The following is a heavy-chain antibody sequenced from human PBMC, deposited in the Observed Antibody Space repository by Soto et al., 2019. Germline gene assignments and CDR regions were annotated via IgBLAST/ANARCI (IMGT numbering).Heavy chain of an antibody. V-gene: IGHV3-21*01. Sequence: PGGSLRLSCAASGFTFSSYSMNWVRQAPGKGLEWVSSISSSSSYIYYADSVKGRFTISRDNAKNSLYLQMNSLRAEDTAVYYCLRDTVPAAIYGMDVWGQRTTVTVSS. CDR1: GFTFSSYS. D-gene: IGHD2-2*02. CDR3: LRDTVPAAIYGMDV. J-gene: IGHJ6*02. CDR2: ISSSSSYI.